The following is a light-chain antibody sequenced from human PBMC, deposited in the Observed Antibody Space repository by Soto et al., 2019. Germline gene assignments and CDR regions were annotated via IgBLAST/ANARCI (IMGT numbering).Light chain of an antibody. CDR3: SSYAGSGTLV. CDR2: EGS. Sequence: QSALTQPASVSGSPGQSITISCTGTSSDVGYYNLVSWYQQHPGKSPKLMMYEGSKRPSGVSDRFSGSKSGNTASLTISGLQAEDEADYYCSSYAGSGTLVFGGGTKLTVL. V-gene: IGLV2-23*01. J-gene: IGLJ2*01. CDR1: SSDVGYYNL.